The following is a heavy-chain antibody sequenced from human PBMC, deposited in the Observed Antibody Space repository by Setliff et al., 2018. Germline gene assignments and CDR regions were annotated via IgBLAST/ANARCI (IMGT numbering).Heavy chain of an antibody. V-gene: IGHV3-15*01. J-gene: IGHJ4*02. CDR2: VRSNSVGGTT. CDR3: TGRTYGHQLGDY. Sequence: GGSLRLSCAASGFTFSSYWMHWVRQAPGKGLEWVARVRSNSVGGTTEYGAPVKGRFTISRDDSKDTVYLQMNDLKTEDTGVYYCTGRTYGHQLGDYWGQGTLVTVS. CDR1: GFTFSSYW. D-gene: IGHD3-10*01.